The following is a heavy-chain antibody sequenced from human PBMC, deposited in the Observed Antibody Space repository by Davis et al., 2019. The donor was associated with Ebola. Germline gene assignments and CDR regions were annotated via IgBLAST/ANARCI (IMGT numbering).Heavy chain of an antibody. V-gene: IGHV3-33*01. CDR2: IWPDRNSK. Sequence: GGSLRLSCETSGFTFGHYGMHWVRQAPGKGLEWVAIIWPDRNSKYNEDSVEGRFTISRDNSKKSLYLQMNNLSADDTAVYYCARGGSSSLDNWGQGTLVTVSS. J-gene: IGHJ4*02. CDR3: ARGGSSSLDN. D-gene: IGHD6-6*01. CDR1: GFTFGHYG.